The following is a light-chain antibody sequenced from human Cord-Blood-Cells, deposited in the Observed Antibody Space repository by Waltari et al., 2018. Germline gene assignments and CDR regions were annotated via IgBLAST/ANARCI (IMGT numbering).Light chain of an antibody. J-gene: IGLJ2*01. CDR2: GGS. Sequence: QSALTQPASVSGSPGQSITISCTGTSSDVGSYNLVSWYQQHPGKAPKLMIYGGSKRPSGVSNRFSGSKSVNTASLTISGLQAEDEADYYCCSYAGSVVFGGGTKLTVL. CDR3: CSYAGSVV. V-gene: IGLV2-23*01. CDR1: SSDVGSYNL.